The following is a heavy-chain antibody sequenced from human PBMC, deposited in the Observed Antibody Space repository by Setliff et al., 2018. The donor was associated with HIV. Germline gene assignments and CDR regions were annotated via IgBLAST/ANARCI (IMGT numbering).Heavy chain of an antibody. CDR3: ASGNHNAYEI. CDR1: GGAFSGYY. CDR2: VNHKGVA. Sequence: SETLSLTCAVYGGAFSGYYWTWIRQSPGRGLEWIGEVNHKGVANYSPSLMRRATISADTSKNQFSLKLTSVTAADTAVYYCASGNHNAYEIWGQGTMVTVSS. V-gene: IGHV4-34*01. J-gene: IGHJ3*02.